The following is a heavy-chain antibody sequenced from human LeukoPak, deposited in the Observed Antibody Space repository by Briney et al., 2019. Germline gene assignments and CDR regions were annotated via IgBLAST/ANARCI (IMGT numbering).Heavy chain of an antibody. V-gene: IGHV4-38-2*02. CDR3: ARHFNYGSGSYYGY. CDR1: AYSISSGYY. CDR2: IYHSGST. D-gene: IGHD3-10*01. Sequence: SETLSLTCTVSAYSISSGYYWSWIWQPPGKGLEWIGSIYHSGSTYYNPSLKSRVTISVDTSKNQFSLKLSSVTAADTAVYYCARHFNYGSGSYYGYWGQGTLVTVSS. J-gene: IGHJ4*02.